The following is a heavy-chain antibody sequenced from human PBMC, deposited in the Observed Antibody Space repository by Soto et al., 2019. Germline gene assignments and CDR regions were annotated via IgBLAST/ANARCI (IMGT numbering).Heavy chain of an antibody. CDR2: IDPSDSYT. Sequence: PGESLKISCKGSGYSFTSYWISWVRQMPGKGLEWMGRIDPSDSYTNYSPSFQGHVTISADKSISTAYLQWSSLKASGTAMYYCARRYGGSNYYYGMDVWGQGTTVTVSS. J-gene: IGHJ6*02. CDR1: GYSFTSYW. V-gene: IGHV5-10-1*01. CDR3: ARRYGGSNYYYGMDV. D-gene: IGHD1-26*01.